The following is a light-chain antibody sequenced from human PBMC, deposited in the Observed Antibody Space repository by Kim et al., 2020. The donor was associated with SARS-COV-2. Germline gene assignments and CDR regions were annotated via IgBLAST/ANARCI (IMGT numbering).Light chain of an antibody. V-gene: IGLV2-14*03. CDR1: TNDIGDYDF. J-gene: IGLJ1*01. CDR3: SSISWGKTCHV. Sequence: QSALIQPASVSGSPVLSITVSCTGTTNDIGDYDFVSWFQQHPAKAPKLIIYDFTKRPSGVSDRFSGSKSGNTASPTISGLQAEDEAVYYCSSISWGKTCHVFGTGTKVAVL. CDR2: DFT.